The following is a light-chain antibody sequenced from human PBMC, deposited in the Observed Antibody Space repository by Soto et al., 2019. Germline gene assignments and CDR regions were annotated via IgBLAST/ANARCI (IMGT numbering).Light chain of an antibody. CDR1: SSNIGSNT. J-gene: IGLJ2*01. Sequence: QPVLTQPPSASGTPGQRVTISCSGSSSNIGSNTVNWYQQLPGTAPKLLIYSNNQRPSGVPDRFSGSKSGTSGSLAISGLQSEDEADYYCAAWDYSLNGVVFGGGTKLTVL. V-gene: IGLV1-44*01. CDR3: AAWDYSLNGVV. CDR2: SNN.